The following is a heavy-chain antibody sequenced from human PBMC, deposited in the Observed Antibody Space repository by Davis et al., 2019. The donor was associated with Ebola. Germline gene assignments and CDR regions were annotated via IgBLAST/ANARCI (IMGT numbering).Heavy chain of an antibody. CDR3: AREPHSSSWQFDY. CDR2: ISAYNGNT. Sequence: AASVKVSCKASGYTFTSYGISWVRQAPGQGLEWMGWISAYNGNTNYAQKFQGRVTITADESTSTAYMELSSLRSEDTAVYYCAREPHSSSWQFDYWGQGTLVTVSS. CDR1: GYTFTSYG. D-gene: IGHD6-13*01. J-gene: IGHJ4*02. V-gene: IGHV1-18*01.